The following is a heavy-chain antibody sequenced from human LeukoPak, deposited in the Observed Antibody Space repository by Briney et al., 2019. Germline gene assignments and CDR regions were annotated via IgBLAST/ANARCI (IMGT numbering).Heavy chain of an antibody. J-gene: IGHJ2*01. CDR3: ATDRKPTRYWYFDL. Sequence: SETLSLTCTVSGGSVSSGSYYWSWIRQPPGKGLEWIGYIYYSGSTNYNPSLKSRVTISVDTSKNQFSLKLSSVTAADTAVYYCATDRKPTRYWYFDLWGRGTLVTVSS. D-gene: IGHD1-14*01. CDR2: IYYSGST. V-gene: IGHV4-61*01. CDR1: GGSVSSGSYY.